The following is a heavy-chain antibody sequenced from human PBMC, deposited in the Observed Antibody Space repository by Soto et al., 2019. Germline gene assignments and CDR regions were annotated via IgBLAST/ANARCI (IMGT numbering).Heavy chain of an antibody. J-gene: IGHJ5*02. Sequence: SETLSLTCTVSGGSISSGGYYWSWIRQHPGKGLEWIGYIYYSGSTYYNPSLKSRVTISVDTSKNQFSLKLSSVTAADTAVYYCARVPGYCSSTSCPKARNWFDPWGQGTLVTV. V-gene: IGHV4-31*03. D-gene: IGHD2-2*01. CDR1: GGSISSGGYY. CDR2: IYYSGST. CDR3: ARVPGYCSSTSCPKARNWFDP.